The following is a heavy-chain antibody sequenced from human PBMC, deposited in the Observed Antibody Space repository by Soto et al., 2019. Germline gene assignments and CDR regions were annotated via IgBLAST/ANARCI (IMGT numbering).Heavy chain of an antibody. D-gene: IGHD2-15*01. J-gene: IGHJ1*01. Sequence: QMQMQESGPRLVKPSETLSLTCTVSGASITDSYWSWIRQPPEKGLEWIGYIYFSGVATYNPSLKSRATMSRDTSENDFSLKLTSVTAADTAIYYCARGDSDLAVSEAAYWGQGTLVTVSS. CDR1: GASITDSY. CDR2: IYFSGVA. V-gene: IGHV4-59*01. CDR3: ARGDSDLAVSEAAY.